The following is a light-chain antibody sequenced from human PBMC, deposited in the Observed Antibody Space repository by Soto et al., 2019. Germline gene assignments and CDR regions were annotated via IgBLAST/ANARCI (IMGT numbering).Light chain of an antibody. J-gene: IGKJ4*01. Sequence: EIVMTQSPATLSVSPGERAILSCRASQSVSNNLAWYQQKPGQAPSLLIYHASTRASGIPARFSGSGSGTEFTLTISSQQSEDFAVYYCQQYNEWPLTFGGGTKVEIK. V-gene: IGKV3-15*01. CDR3: QQYNEWPLT. CDR1: QSVSNN. CDR2: HAS.